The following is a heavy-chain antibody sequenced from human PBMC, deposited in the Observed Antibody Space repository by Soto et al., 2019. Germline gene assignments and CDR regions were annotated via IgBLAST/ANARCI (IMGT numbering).Heavy chain of an antibody. CDR2: INPNSGGT. Sequence: ASVKVSCKASGYTFTGYYMHCVRQAPGQGLEWMGWINPNSGGTNYAQKFQGRVTMTRDTSISTAYMELSRLRSDDTAVYYCARDPTIFVTEGSNWFDPWGQGTLVTVSS. V-gene: IGHV1-2*02. J-gene: IGHJ5*02. D-gene: IGHD3-3*01. CDR1: GYTFTGYY. CDR3: ARDPTIFVTEGSNWFDP.